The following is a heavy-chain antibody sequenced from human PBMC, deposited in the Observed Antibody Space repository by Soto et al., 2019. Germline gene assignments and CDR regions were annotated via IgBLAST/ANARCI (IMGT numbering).Heavy chain of an antibody. CDR1: GDSISTFY. V-gene: IGHV4-59*07. Sequence: SATLSLTCTVSGDSISTFYWGWMRQSPGKGLEWIGYIYYTGSTNYNPSLKCRDTISVDRTKNKFYLKLTSANAADTAVYYGARGRTVRNYADDSSDYFYFFDYWGQGTQVTASS. J-gene: IGHJ4*02. CDR3: ARGRTVRNYADDSSDYFYFFDY. CDR2: IYYTGST. D-gene: IGHD3-22*01.